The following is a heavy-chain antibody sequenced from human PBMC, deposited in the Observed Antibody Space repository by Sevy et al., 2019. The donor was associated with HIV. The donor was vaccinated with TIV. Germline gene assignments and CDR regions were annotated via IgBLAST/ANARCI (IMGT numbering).Heavy chain of an antibody. D-gene: IGHD1-7*01. J-gene: IGHJ4*02. CDR2: LSYDAADT. V-gene: IGHV3-30*07. CDR1: GFALNSFA. CDR3: ARAGVPSNYQEHPLLYFDF. Sequence: GGSLRLSCAASGFALNSFAMHWVRQTPDKGLEWLAVLSYDAADTYYADSVKGRFSISSDNSKNTLYLQMSSLILEDTAVYYCARAGVPSNYQEHPLLYFDFWGQGTLVTVSS.